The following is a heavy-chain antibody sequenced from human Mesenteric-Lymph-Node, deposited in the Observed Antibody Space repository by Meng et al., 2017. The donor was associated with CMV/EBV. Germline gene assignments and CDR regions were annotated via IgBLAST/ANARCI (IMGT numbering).Heavy chain of an antibody. CDR2: IYSHGST. CDR3: ARGCCSSITCYRD. Sequence: LSLTCAASGFDVSSDYMSWVRQAPGKGLEWVSVIYSHGSTYSADSVKGRFTISRDNSKNTLYLQMNSLRVEDTAVYYCARGCCSSITCYRDWGQGTLVTVSS. J-gene: IGHJ4*02. CDR1: GFDVSSDY. D-gene: IGHD2-2*01. V-gene: IGHV3-53*01.